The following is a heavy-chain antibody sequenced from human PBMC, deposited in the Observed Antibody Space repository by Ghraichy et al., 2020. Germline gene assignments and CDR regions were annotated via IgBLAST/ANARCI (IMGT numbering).Heavy chain of an antibody. CDR3: AKAQTRGGSSWSYYYYGMDV. Sequence: GGSLRLSCAASGFTFSSYGMHWVRQAPGKGLEWVAVISYDGSNKYYADSVKGRFTISRDNSKNTLYLQMNSLRAEDTAVYYCAKAQTRGGSSWSYYYYGMDVWGQGTTVTVSS. V-gene: IGHV3-30*18. CDR2: ISYDGSNK. J-gene: IGHJ6*02. D-gene: IGHD6-13*01. CDR1: GFTFSSYG.